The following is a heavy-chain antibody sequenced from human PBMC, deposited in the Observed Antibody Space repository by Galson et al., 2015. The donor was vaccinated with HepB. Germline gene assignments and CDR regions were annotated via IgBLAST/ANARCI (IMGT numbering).Heavy chain of an antibody. Sequence: SLRLSCAVSEFSVDSPAMSWVRQAPGNRLEWLSSISHKAGKTSYAGSVRGRFNISRDESTNSVFLQMDSLRTDDTAVYYCAKDHPSSGWPAFDYWRQGALVIVSS. CDR3: AKDHPSSGWPAFDY. D-gene: IGHD6-19*01. CDR1: EFSVDSPA. J-gene: IGHJ4*02. CDR2: ISHKAGKT. V-gene: IGHV3-23*01.